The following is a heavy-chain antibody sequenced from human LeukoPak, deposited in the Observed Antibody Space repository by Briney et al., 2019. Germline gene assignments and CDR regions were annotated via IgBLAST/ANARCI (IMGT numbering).Heavy chain of an antibody. D-gene: IGHD3-10*01. J-gene: IGHJ6*03. CDR3: ARVGIELVRSANYMDV. CDR2: IYYSGST. Sequence: PSETLSLTCTVSGGSISSYYWSWIRQPPGKGLEWIGYIYYSGSTNYNPSLKSRVTISVDTSKNQFSLKLSSVTAADTAVYYCARVGIELVRSANYMDVWGKGTTVTVSS. CDR1: GGSISSYY. V-gene: IGHV4-59*01.